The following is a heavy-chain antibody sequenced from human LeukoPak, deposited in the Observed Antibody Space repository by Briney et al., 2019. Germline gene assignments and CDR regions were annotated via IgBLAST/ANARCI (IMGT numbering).Heavy chain of an antibody. CDR2: INPNSGGT. J-gene: IGHJ4*02. CDR1: GYTFTGRH. D-gene: IGHD6-19*01. V-gene: IGHV1-2*02. Sequence: ASVKVSCKASGYTFTGRHMHWVRQAPGQGLEWMGWINPNSGGTNYAQKFQGRVTMTRDTSISTAYMELSRLRSDDTAAYYCARGGGIAVADDFDYWGQGTLVTVSS. CDR3: ARGGGIAVADDFDY.